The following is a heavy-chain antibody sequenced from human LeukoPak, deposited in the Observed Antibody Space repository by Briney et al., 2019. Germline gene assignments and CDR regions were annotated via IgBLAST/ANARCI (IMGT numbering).Heavy chain of an antibody. CDR2: INHSGST. D-gene: IGHD3-22*01. J-gene: IGHJ5*02. CDR3: ARGALLQSWFDP. V-gene: IGHV4-34*01. CDR1: GGSFSGYY. Sequence: PSETLSLTCAVYGGSFSGYYWSWIRQPPGKGLEWIGEINHSGSTNYNPCLKSRVTISVDTSKNQFSLKLCSVTAADTAVYYCARGALLQSWFDPWGQGTLVTVSS.